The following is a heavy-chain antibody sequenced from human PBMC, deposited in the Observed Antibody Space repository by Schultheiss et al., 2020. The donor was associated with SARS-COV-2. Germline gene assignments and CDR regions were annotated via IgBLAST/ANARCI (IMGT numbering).Heavy chain of an antibody. V-gene: IGHV3-23*01. D-gene: IGHD1-14*01. Sequence: GESLKISCAASRFTFSSYAMSWVRQAPGKGLEWVSAISGSGSSTYYADSVKGRFTISRDNAKNSLYLQMNSLRAEDTAVYYCARESRRTGAVGWFDPWGQGNLVTVSS. J-gene: IGHJ5*02. CDR3: ARESRRTGAVGWFDP. CDR2: ISGSGSST. CDR1: RFTFSSYA.